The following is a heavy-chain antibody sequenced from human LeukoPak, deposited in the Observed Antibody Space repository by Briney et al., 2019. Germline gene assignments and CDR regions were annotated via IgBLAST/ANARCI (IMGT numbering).Heavy chain of an antibody. CDR3: ARDSFLVY. J-gene: IGHJ4*02. V-gene: IGHV1-2*02. Sequence: ASVKVSCKASGYTFTDYYMHWVRQAPGQGLEWMGWINPNSGGTNYAQKFRGRVSMTRDTSISTAYMELSGLRSDDTALYYCARDSFLVYWGQGTLVTVSS. D-gene: IGHD3-3*01. CDR1: GYTFTDYY. CDR2: INPNSGGT.